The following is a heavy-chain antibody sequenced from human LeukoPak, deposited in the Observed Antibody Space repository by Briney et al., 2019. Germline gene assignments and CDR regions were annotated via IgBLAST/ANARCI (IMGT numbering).Heavy chain of an antibody. D-gene: IGHD2-15*01. CDR3: AREGSEGYCSGGTCYSGIFDF. J-gene: IGHJ4*02. Sequence: PSETLSLTCTVSGGSISSYYWSWIRQPAGRGLEWIGRIYSSGSTNYSPSLSSRVTMSVDTSRNQSSLELASVNAADTAVYYCAREGSEGYCSGGTCYSGIFDFWGQGILVTVSS. V-gene: IGHV4-4*07. CDR1: GGSISSYY. CDR2: IYSSGST.